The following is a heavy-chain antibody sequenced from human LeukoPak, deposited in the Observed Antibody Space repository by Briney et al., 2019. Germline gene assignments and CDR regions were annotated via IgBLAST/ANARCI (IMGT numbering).Heavy chain of an antibody. V-gene: IGHV4-59*01. Sequence: PSEALSLTCSFSGVSINYYYWGWIRQTPGKGLELIGYIYYNGSTNYNPSLKSRVTISVDTSKNQFSLKLTSVTAADTAVYYCARDRVQSGSDKQLYYFGMDVWGQGTTVTVSS. CDR1: GVSINYYY. D-gene: IGHD1-1*01. J-gene: IGHJ6*02. CDR3: ARDRVQSGSDKQLYYFGMDV. CDR2: IYYNGST.